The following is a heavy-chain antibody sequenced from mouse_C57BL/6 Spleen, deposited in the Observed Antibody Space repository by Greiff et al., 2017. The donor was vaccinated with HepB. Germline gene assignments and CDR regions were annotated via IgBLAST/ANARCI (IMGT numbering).Heavy chain of an antibody. D-gene: IGHD2-5*01. CDR2: ISNKANGYTT. CDR1: GFTFPDYY. V-gene: IGHV7-3*01. CDR3: ATVYYSNFYAMDY. J-gene: IGHJ4*01. Sequence: EVNVVESGGGLVQPGGSLSLSCAASGFTFPDYYMSWVRQPPGKALDWLGFISNKANGYTTEYSASVKGRFTISRENSQSILYLQMNALRAEDSATYYCATVYYSNFYAMDYWGQGTSVTFSS.